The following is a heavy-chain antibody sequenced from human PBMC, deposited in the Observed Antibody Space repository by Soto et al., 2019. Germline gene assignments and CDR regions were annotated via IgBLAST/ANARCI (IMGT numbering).Heavy chain of an antibody. CDR2: INAGNGNT. V-gene: IGHV1-3*01. Sequence: ASVKVSCKASGYTFTSYAMHWVRQAPGQRLEWMGWINAGNGNTKYSQKFQGRVTITRDTSASTAYMELSSLRSEDTAVYYCARDVGIAARPDWFDPWGQGTLVTSPQ. J-gene: IGHJ5*02. D-gene: IGHD6-6*01. CDR3: ARDVGIAARPDWFDP. CDR1: GYTFTSYA.